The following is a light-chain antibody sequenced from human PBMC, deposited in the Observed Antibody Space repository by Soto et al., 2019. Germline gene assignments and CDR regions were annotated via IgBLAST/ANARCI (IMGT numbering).Light chain of an antibody. CDR1: QRISSQ. CDR3: QEYDSSSWT. J-gene: IGKJ1*01. Sequence: DIPMTQSPSTLSASVGDRVTITCRASQRISSQLAWYQQKPGKVPKLLIYKASSLESGVPSRFSGSGSGTEFTLTISSLHPDDFATYYCQEYDSSSWTFGQGTKVEI. CDR2: KAS. V-gene: IGKV1-5*03.